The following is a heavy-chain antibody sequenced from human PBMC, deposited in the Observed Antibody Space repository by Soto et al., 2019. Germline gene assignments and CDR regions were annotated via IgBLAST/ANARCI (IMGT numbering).Heavy chain of an antibody. V-gene: IGHV3-30-3*01. Sequence: GGSLRLSCAASGFTFSSYAMHWVRQAPGKGLEWVAVISYDGSNKYYADSVKGRFTISRDNSKNTLYLQMNSLRAEDTAVYYCARVNYCGGDCPSAGGAFAIWVQGTMVTVSS. CDR3: ARVNYCGGDCPSAGGAFAI. J-gene: IGHJ3*02. CDR2: ISYDGSNK. CDR1: GFTFSSYA. D-gene: IGHD2-21*02.